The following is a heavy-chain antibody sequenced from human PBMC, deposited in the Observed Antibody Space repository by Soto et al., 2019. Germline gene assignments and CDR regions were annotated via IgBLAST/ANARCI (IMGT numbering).Heavy chain of an antibody. CDR1: GYTFNSYA. CDR3: ARVYTVYSGYDYYFDY. CDR2: INAGNGNT. D-gene: IGHD5-12*01. J-gene: IGHJ4*02. Sequence: GASVKVSCTASGYTFNSYAMHWVRQEPGQRLEWMGWINAGNGNTKYSQKFQGRVTITRDTSASTAYMELSSLRSEDTAVYYCARVYTVYSGYDYYFDYWGQGTLVTVSS. V-gene: IGHV1-3*01.